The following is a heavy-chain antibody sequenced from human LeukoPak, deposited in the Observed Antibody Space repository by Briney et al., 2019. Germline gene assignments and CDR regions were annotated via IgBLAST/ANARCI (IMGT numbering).Heavy chain of an antibody. Sequence: GGSLRLSCAASGFTFSSYWMNWARQAPGKGLEWVASINHNGNVNYYVDPVKGRFTISRDNAKNSLYLQVSNLRAEDTAVYFCARGGGLDVWGQGATVTVS. CDR1: GFTFSSYW. J-gene: IGHJ6*02. V-gene: IGHV3-7*03. D-gene: IGHD3-16*01. CDR3: ARGGGLDV. CDR2: INHNGNVN.